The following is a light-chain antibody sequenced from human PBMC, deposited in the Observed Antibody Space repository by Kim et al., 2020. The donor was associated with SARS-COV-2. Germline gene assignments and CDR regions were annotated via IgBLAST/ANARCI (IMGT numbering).Light chain of an antibody. V-gene: IGLV2-14*03. CDR2: DVS. J-gene: IGLJ1*01. CDR3: SSYTSSFTPS. CDR1: SSDVGSCNY. Sequence: GQSSTFASTGTSSDVGSCNYGSRYQQHPGKAPKHMFYDVSNLPSGVSNRFSGSKSDNTASLTISGHQAEDEDDYYCSSYTSSFTPSFGTGTEVTVL.